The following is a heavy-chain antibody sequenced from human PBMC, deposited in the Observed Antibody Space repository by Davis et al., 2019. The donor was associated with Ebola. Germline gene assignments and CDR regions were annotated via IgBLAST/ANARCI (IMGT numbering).Heavy chain of an antibody. CDR3: ARDVPPGQYSSSWEFDY. Sequence: PGGSLRLSCAVSGFTVSSNYMSWVRQAPGKGLEWVSVIYGGGSTYYADSVKGRFTISRDNSKNTLYLQMNSLRAEDTAVYYCARDVPPGQYSSSWEFDYWGQGTLVTVSS. CDR1: GFTVSSNY. D-gene: IGHD6-13*01. V-gene: IGHV3-53*01. J-gene: IGHJ4*02. CDR2: IYGGGST.